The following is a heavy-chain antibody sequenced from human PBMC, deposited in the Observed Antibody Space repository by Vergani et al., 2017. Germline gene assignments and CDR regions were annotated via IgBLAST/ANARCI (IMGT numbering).Heavy chain of an antibody. D-gene: IGHD2-2*01. Sequence: EVQLVESGGGLVQPGGSLRLSCAASGFTFDDYAMHWVRQAPGKGLEWVSLISWDGGSTYYADSVKGRFTISRDNSKNTLYLQMNSMKTEDTAVYYCTTEGSVVPDAHFDYWGQGTLVTVSS. J-gene: IGHJ4*02. V-gene: IGHV3-43*01. CDR2: ISWDGGST. CDR1: GFTFDDYA. CDR3: TTEGSVVPDAHFDY.